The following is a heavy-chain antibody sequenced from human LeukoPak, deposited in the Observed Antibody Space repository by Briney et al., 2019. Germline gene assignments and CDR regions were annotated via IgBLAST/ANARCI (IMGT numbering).Heavy chain of an antibody. V-gene: IGHV4-61*02. CDR2: IYSSGST. D-gene: IGHD3-9*01. CDR1: GGSISSGSYY. J-gene: IGHJ5*02. Sequence: SQTLSLTCTVSGGSISSGSYYWSWIRQPAGKGLEWIGRIYSSGSTNYNPSLKSRVTISLDTSKNQFSLKLSSVTAADTAVYYCARAKNYDILTGYYRGGYNWFDPWGQGTLVTVSS. CDR3: ARAKNYDILTGYYRGGYNWFDP.